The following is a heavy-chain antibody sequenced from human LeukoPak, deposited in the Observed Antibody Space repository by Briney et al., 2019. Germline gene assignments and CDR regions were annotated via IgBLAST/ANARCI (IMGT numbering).Heavy chain of an antibody. J-gene: IGHJ4*02. CDR2: INHSGST. D-gene: IGHD3-10*01. V-gene: IGHV4-39*07. CDR1: GGSISSSSYY. CDR3: VRRSSFPMVRGNSGGFHY. Sequence: SETLSLTCTVSGGSISSSSYYWGWIRQPPGKGLEWIGEINHSGSTNYNPSLKSRVTISVDTSKNQFSLKLSSVTAADTAVYYCVRRSSFPMVRGNSGGFHYWGQGTLVTVSS.